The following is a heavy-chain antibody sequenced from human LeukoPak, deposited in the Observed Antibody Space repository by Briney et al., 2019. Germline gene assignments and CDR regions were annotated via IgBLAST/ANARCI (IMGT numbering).Heavy chain of an antibody. CDR2: INPSGGST. CDR1: GYTFTSYY. D-gene: IGHD2-8*01. CDR3: ARDPLYDELMRAYPARRIRANDY. Sequence: RASVKVSCKASGYTFTSYYMHWVRQAPGQGLEWMGIINPSGGSTSYAQKFQGRVTMTRDMSTSTVYMELSSLRSEDTAVYYCARDPLYDELMRAYPARRIRANDYWGQGTLVTVSS. J-gene: IGHJ4*02. V-gene: IGHV1-46*01.